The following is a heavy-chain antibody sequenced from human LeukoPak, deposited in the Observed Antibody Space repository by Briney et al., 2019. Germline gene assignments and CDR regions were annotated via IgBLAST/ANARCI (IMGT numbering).Heavy chain of an antibody. V-gene: IGHV4-31*03. J-gene: IGHJ6*02. CDR3: ARGRLVRWLQPLVLYYYGMDV. Sequence: SETLSLTCTVSGGSISSGDYYWSWIRQHPGKGLEWIGYIYYSGSTYYNPSLKSRVTISVDTSKNQFSLKLSSVTAADTAVYYCARGRLVRWLQPLVLYYYGMDVWGQGTTVTVSS. D-gene: IGHD5-24*01. CDR1: GGSISSGDYY. CDR2: IYYSGST.